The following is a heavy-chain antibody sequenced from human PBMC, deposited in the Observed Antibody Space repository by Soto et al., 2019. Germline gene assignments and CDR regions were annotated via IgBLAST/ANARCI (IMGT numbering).Heavy chain of an antibody. Sequence: PGGSLRLSCAASGFTFSSYGMHWVRQAPGKGLEWVAVIWYDGSNKYYADSVKGRFTISRDNSKNTLYLQMNSLRAEDTAVYYCARVDESSGWYYFAYWGQGTLVTVSS. J-gene: IGHJ4*02. CDR1: GFTFSSYG. D-gene: IGHD6-19*01. CDR2: IWYDGSNK. V-gene: IGHV3-33*01. CDR3: ARVDESSGWYYFAY.